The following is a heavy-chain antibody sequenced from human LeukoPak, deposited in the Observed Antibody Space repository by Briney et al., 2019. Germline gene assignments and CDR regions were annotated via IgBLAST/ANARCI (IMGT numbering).Heavy chain of an antibody. CDR1: GFTVSSNY. V-gene: IGHV3-53*01. Sequence: PGGSLRLSCAASGFTVSSNYMSWVRQAPGKGLEWVSVIYSGGSTYYSDSVKGRFTISRDDSKNTLYLQMNSLRAEDTAVYCCARMGSIAAAGIPFDYWGQGTLVTVSS. CDR3: ARMGSIAAAGIPFDY. D-gene: IGHD6-13*01. CDR2: IYSGGST. J-gene: IGHJ4*02.